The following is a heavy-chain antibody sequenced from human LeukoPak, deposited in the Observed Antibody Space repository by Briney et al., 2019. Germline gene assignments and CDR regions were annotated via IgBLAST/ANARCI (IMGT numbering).Heavy chain of an antibody. CDR1: GGSISSYY. CDR3: ARREVPKSVVPAANAWGVFDY. CDR2: IYTSGST. Sequence: SETLSLTCTVSGGSISSYYRSWIRQPPGKGLEWIGYIYTSGSTNYTPSLKSRVTISVDTSKNQFSLKLSSVTAADTAVYYCARREVPKSVVPAANAWGVFDYWGQGTLVTVSS. J-gene: IGHJ4*02. V-gene: IGHV4-4*09. D-gene: IGHD2-2*01.